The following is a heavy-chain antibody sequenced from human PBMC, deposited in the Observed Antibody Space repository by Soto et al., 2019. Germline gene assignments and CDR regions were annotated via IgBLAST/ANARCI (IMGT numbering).Heavy chain of an antibody. CDR3: ARGMMVRCVDPGVYYYYYGMDV. J-gene: IGHJ6*02. Sequence: ASVKVSCKASGYTFTSYDINWVRQATGQGLEWMGWMNPNSGNTGYAQKFQGRVTMTRNTSISTAYMELSSLRSEDTAVYYCARGMMVRCVDPGVYYYYYGMDVWGQGTTVTVSS. CDR2: MNPNSGNT. V-gene: IGHV1-8*01. D-gene: IGHD3-10*01. CDR1: GYTFTSYD.